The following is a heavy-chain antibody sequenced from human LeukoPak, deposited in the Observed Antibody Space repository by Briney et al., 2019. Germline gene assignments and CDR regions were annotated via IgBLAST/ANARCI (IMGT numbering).Heavy chain of an antibody. CDR1: GGTFSSYA. CDR2: IIPIFGTA. V-gene: IGHV1-69*13. J-gene: IGHJ4*02. Sequence: SVKVPCKASGGTFSSYAISWVRQAPGQGLEWMGGIIPIFGTANYAQKFQGRVTITSDESTSTAYMELSSLRSEDTAVYYCVRVVRGSEGYFDYWGQGTLVTVSS. CDR3: VRVVRGSEGYFDY. D-gene: IGHD3-16*01.